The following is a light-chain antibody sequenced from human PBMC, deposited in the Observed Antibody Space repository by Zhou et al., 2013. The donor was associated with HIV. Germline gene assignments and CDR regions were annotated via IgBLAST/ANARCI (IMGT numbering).Light chain of an antibody. CDR1: QSIGSW. J-gene: IGKJ2*01. V-gene: IGKV1-5*03. Sequence: DIQMTQSPATLSASVGDRVTITCRASQSIGSWLAWYQQKPGKAPKFLIYEASTLESGVPSRFSGRGSGTDYTLTISSLQPEDYATYSCQQAHSFPYTFGQGTKVEIK. CDR3: QQAHSFPYT. CDR2: EAS.